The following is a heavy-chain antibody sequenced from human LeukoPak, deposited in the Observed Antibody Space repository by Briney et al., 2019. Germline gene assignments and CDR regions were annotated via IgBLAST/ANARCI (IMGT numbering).Heavy chain of an antibody. CDR3: ARVGGVLGELPRFGDY. CDR1: GGSFSGYY. D-gene: IGHD3-16*01. V-gene: IGHV4-34*01. J-gene: IGHJ4*02. CDR2: INHSGST. Sequence: PSETLSLTCAVYGGSFSGYYWSWIRQPPGKGLEWIGEINHSGSTNYNPSLKSRVTISVDTSKNQFSLKLSSVTAADTAVYYCARVGGVLGELPRFGDYWGQGTLVTVSS.